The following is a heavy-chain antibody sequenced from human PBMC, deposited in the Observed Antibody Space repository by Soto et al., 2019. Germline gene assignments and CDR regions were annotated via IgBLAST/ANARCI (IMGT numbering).Heavy chain of an antibody. CDR2: IYYSGST. V-gene: IGHV4-59*08. CDR1: GGSISSYY. J-gene: IGHJ6*03. Sequence: SETLSLTCTVSGGSISSYYWSWIRQPPGKGLEWIGYIYYSGSTNYNPSLKSRVTISVDTSKNQFSLKLSSVTAADTAVYYCARHVDTAMVYYYYYYMDVWGKGTTVTVSS. D-gene: IGHD5-18*01. CDR3: ARHVDTAMVYYYYYYMDV.